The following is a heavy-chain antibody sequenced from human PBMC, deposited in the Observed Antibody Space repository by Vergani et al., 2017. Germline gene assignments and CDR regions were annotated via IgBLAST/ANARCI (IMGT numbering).Heavy chain of an antibody. V-gene: IGHV4-59*01. D-gene: IGHD3-3*01. CDR3: ARGGRIFDIPIDL. CDR2: IYYSGST. Sequence: QVQLQESGPGLVKPSETLSLTCTVPGGPISSYYWSWIRQPPGKGLEWIGYIYYSGSTNYNPSLQSRVTISVDTSKNQFSLRLSSVTAVDTAVYYCARGGRIFDIPIDLWGRGTLVTVSS. CDR1: GGPISSYY. J-gene: IGHJ2*01.